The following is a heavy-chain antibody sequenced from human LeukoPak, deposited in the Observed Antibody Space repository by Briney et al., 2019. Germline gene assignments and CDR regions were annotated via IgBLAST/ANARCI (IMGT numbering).Heavy chain of an antibody. V-gene: IGHV4-38-2*02. D-gene: IGHD2-15*01. Sequence: SETLSLTCTVSGYSISSGYYWGWIRQPPGKGLEWIGSFYHSGRTYYNPSLKSRVTISVDTSKNQFSLKLSSVTAADTAVYYCAREYCSGGSCYLGAFGIWGQGTMVTVSS. CDR1: GYSISSGYY. CDR3: AREYCSGGSCYLGAFGI. CDR2: FYHSGRT. J-gene: IGHJ3*02.